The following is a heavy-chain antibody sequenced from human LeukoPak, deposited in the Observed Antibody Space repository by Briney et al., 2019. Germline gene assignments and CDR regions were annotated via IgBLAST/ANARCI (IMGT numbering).Heavy chain of an antibody. CDR3: ASFPPAPYDILTGYYKEGNWFDP. Sequence: SETLSLTCAVYGVSFSGYYWSWIRQAPGKGLEWIGEINHSGITNYNPSLKSRVTISVDTSKHQFSLKLSSVTAADTAVYYCASFPPAPYDILTGYYKEGNWFDPWGQGTLVTVSS. V-gene: IGHV4-34*01. D-gene: IGHD3-9*01. CDR2: INHSGIT. J-gene: IGHJ5*02. CDR1: GVSFSGYY.